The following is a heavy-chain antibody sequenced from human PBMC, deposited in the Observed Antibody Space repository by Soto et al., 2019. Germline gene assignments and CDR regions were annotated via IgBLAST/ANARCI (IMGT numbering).Heavy chain of an antibody. Sequence: SETLSLTCAVYGGSFSGYYWSWIRQPPGKGLEWIGEINHSGSTNYNPSLKSRVTISVDTSKNQFSLKLSSVTAADTAVYYCARGRYSYGYSSWFDPWGQGTLVTVSS. CDR3: ARGRYSYGYSSWFDP. D-gene: IGHD5-18*01. V-gene: IGHV4-34*01. J-gene: IGHJ5*02. CDR1: GGSFSGYY. CDR2: INHSGST.